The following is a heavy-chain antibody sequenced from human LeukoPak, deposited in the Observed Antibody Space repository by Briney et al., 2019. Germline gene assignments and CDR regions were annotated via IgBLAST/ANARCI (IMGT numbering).Heavy chain of an antibody. D-gene: IGHD2-15*01. CDR2: IWYDGNNK. J-gene: IGHJ5*02. CDR1: VFAFGSFC. V-gene: IGHV3-33*08. CDR3: ARESPSAKWFDP. Sequence: PGGSLRLSCAASVFAFGSFCMHWVRQAPGRGLEWVVVIWYDGNNKYYADSVKGRFTISRDTSKNTLYLQMSSLRAEDTAVYYCARESPSAKWFDPWGQGTLVTVSS.